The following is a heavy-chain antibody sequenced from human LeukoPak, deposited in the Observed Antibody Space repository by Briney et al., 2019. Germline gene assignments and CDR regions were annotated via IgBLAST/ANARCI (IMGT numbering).Heavy chain of an antibody. CDR3: AREILRFDI. CDR2: INTKTGNP. J-gene: IGHJ3*02. Sequence: GASVKVSCKASGYTFTSYAMNWVRQAPGQGLGWMGWINTKTGNPTYAQGFTGRFVFSLDSSVSTAYLQISNLMPEDTAKYYCAREILRFDIWGQGTMVIVSS. CDR1: GYTFTSYA. V-gene: IGHV7-4-1*02.